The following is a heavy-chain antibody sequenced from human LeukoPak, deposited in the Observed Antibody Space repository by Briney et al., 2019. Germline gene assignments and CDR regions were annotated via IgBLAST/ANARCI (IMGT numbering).Heavy chain of an antibody. CDR3: ARDRGNTMVRGVMDY. V-gene: IGHV1-18*01. CDR2: MSAYNGNT. J-gene: IGHJ4*02. D-gene: IGHD3-10*01. CDR1: GYTFTSYG. Sequence: GASVTVSCKASGYTFTSYGISWVGQAPGQGLEGMGWMSAYNGNTNYAQKLQGRVTITADESTTTAYIKLSSLRSEHTAVYYCARDRGNTMVRGVMDYWGQGTLVTASP.